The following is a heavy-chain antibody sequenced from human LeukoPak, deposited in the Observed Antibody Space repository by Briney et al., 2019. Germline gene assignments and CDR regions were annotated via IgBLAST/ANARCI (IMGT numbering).Heavy chain of an antibody. CDR1: GDSISSYY. CDR3: ARDPQGDDAFDI. J-gene: IGHJ3*02. D-gene: IGHD2-21*01. Sequence: SETLSLTCSVSGDSISSYYWSWIRQPPGKGLEWIGYIYYSGSTKYNPSLKSRVTISVDTSKNQFSLKLSSVTAADTAVYHCARDPQGDDAFDIWGQGTMVTVSS. V-gene: IGHV4-59*01. CDR2: IYYSGST.